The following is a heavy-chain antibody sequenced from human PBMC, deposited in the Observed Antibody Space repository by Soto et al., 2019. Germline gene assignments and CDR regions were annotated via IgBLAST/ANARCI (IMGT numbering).Heavy chain of an antibody. V-gene: IGHV1-69*13. CDR2: IIPIFGTA. D-gene: IGHD3-10*01. CDR3: ARALPSYGSGSYIFDP. Sequence: VASVKVSCKASGGTFSSYAISWARQAPGQGLEWMGGIIPIFGTANYAQKFQGRVTITADESTSTAYMELSSLRSEDTAVYYCARALPSYGSGSYIFDPWGQGTLVTVSS. CDR1: GGTFSSYA. J-gene: IGHJ5*02.